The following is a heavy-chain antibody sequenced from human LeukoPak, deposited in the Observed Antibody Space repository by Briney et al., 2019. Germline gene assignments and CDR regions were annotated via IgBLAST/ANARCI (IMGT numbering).Heavy chain of an antibody. CDR1: GGSISDYH. V-gene: IGHV4-59*01. Sequence: PETLSLTCTVSGGSISDYHWTWIRQSPGKTLEWIGCTHKSGSTHYNPSLRSRVTISLDTSKSQLSLRLKSVTAPDTAVYYCAKSNGYGLVDIWGQGTMVTVSS. CDR2: THKSGST. D-gene: IGHD3-10*01. J-gene: IGHJ3*02. CDR3: AKSNGYGLVDI.